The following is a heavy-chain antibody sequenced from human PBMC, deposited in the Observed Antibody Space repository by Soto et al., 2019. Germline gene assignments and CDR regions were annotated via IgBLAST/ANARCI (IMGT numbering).Heavy chain of an antibody. CDR3: ARDRLGATGDY. Sequence: ASVKVSCKASGYTFTSYGISWVRQAPGQGLEWMGWISAYNANTNYAQKLQGRVTMTTDTSTSTSYMELRSLRSDDTAVYFCARDRLGATGDYWGQGTMVTVYS. V-gene: IGHV1-18*01. CDR1: GYTFTSYG. D-gene: IGHD1-26*01. J-gene: IGHJ4*02. CDR2: ISAYNANT.